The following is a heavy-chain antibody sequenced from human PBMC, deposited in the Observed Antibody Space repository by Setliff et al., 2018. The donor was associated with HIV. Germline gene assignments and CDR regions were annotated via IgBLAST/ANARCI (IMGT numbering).Heavy chain of an antibody. Sequence: GASVKVSCKTSGYIFISYYIFCVRQSPGQGLVWMGNINPHTGVTRYAEKFQCRVTMTRDTSISTINMELSRLRSDDMAVHYCARDVRDGFEAWFSTLDDGMDVWGQGTTVTVSS. V-gene: IGHV1-2*02. D-gene: IGHD3-10*01. CDR2: INPHTGVT. J-gene: IGHJ6*02. CDR3: ARDVRDGFEAWFSTLDDGMDV. CDR1: GYIFISYY.